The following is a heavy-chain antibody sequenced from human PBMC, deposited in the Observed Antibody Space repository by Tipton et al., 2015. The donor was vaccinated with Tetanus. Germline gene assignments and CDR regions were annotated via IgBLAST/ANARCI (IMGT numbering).Heavy chain of an antibody. Sequence: GLVKPSETLSLTCTVSGGSISSYYWSWIRQPPGKGLEWIGRIYAPGITNYNPSLKSRVSMSVDTSKNQFSLRLSSVTAADTAVYYCARVRRGATTDLDYWGQGTLVTVSS. CDR1: GGSISSYY. V-gene: IGHV4-4*07. CDR2: IYAPGIT. J-gene: IGHJ4*02. CDR3: ARVRRGATTDLDY. D-gene: IGHD5-12*01.